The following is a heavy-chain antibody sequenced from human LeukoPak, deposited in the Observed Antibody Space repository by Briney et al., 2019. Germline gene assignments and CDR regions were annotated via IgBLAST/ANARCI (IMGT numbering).Heavy chain of an antibody. CDR2: ISGYNGNT. Sequence: GASVKVSCKPSGCTFTRYYMHWVRQAPGQGLEWMGWISGYNGNTNYAQNFQGRVTMITDTSTSTAYMELRSLRADDTAVYHCARGGIVPAPYYYYGMDVWGQGTTVTVSS. CDR3: ARGGIVPAPYYYYGMDV. V-gene: IGHV1-18*04. D-gene: IGHD2-2*01. CDR1: GCTFTRYY. J-gene: IGHJ6*02.